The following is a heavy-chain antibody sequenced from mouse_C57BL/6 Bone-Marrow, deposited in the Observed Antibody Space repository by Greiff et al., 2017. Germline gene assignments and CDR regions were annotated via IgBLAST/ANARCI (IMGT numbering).Heavy chain of an antibody. CDR3: ARLRRRGNCDY. V-gene: IGHV1-7*01. J-gene: IGHJ2*01. D-gene: IGHD2-12*01. CDR1: GYTFTSYW. CDR2: INPSSGYT. Sequence: QVQLKESGAELAKPGASVKLSCKASGYTFTSYWMHWVKQRPGQGLEWIGYINPSSGYTKYNQKFKDKAKLTADKSSSPAYMQLGSLTYEDTAVYYCARLRRRGNCDYRGQGTTLTVSS.